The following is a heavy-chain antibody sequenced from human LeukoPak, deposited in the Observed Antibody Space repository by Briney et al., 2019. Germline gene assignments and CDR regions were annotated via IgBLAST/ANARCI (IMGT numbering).Heavy chain of an antibody. D-gene: IGHD6-13*01. CDR3: AKDPRGFSSSWYLNYYYGMDV. CDR2: ISGSGGST. Sequence: PGGSLRLSCAASVFTFSSYAMSWVRQAPGKGLEWVSAISGSGGSTYYADSVKGRFTISRDNSKNTLYLQMNSLRAEDTAVYHCAKDPRGFSSSWYLNYYYGMDVWGQGTTVTVSS. V-gene: IGHV3-23*01. J-gene: IGHJ6*02. CDR1: VFTFSSYA.